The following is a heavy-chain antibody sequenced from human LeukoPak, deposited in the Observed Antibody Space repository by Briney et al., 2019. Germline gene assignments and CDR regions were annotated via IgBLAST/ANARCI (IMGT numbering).Heavy chain of an antibody. V-gene: IGHV3-23*01. CDR2: ISGSGGST. D-gene: IGHD3-10*01. Sequence: GGSLRLSCAASGFTFSSYAMSWVRQAPGKGLEWVSAISGSGGSTYYADSVKGRFTISRDNSKNTLYLQMNSLKIEDTAVYYCTKLARAPRDFDYWGQGTLVTVSS. J-gene: IGHJ4*01. CDR3: TKLARAPRDFDY. CDR1: GFTFSSYA.